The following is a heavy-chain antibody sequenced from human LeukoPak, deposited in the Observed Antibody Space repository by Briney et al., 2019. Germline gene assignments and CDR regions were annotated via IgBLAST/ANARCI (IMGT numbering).Heavy chain of an antibody. CDR2: INSDGSST. CDR3: ATRGYCSGTSCYAPQP. J-gene: IGHJ5*02. CDR1: GFPFGTYS. D-gene: IGHD2-2*01. Sequence: PGGSLRLSCAASGFPFGTYSMNWVRQAPGKGLVWVSRINSDGSSTSYADTVKGRFTISRDNAKNTLYLQMNSLRAEDTAVYYCATRGYCSGTSCYAPQPWGQGTLVTVSS. V-gene: IGHV3-74*01.